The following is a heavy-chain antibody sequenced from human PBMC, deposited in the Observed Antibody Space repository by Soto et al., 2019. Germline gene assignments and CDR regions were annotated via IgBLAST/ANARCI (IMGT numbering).Heavy chain of an antibody. V-gene: IGHV1-69*12. D-gene: IGHD3-16*02. CDR1: GGTFSSYA. Sequence: QVQLVQSGAEVKKPGSSVKVSCKASGGTFSSYAISWVRQAPGQGLEWMGGIIPIFGTANYAQKFQGRVTITADESTSXAYXEXISLRSEDTAVYYCARAPHDYVWGSYRPTTPQYCDYWGQGTLVTVSS. CDR2: IIPIFGTA. J-gene: IGHJ4*02. CDR3: ARAPHDYVWGSYRPTTPQYCDY.